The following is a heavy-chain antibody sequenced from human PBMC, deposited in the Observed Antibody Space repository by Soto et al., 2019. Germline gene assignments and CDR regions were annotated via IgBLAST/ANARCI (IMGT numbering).Heavy chain of an antibody. D-gene: IGHD3-16*01. CDR1: GGSISSYY. CDR3: ARHYDDRGEDAFDI. CDR2: IYYSGST. V-gene: IGHV4-59*08. Sequence: TSETLSLTCTVSGGSISSYYWSWIRQPPGKGLEWIGYIYYSGSTNYNPSLKSRVTISVDTSKNQFSLKLSSVTTADTAVYYCARHYDDRGEDAFDIWRQGTMVTVSS. J-gene: IGHJ3*02.